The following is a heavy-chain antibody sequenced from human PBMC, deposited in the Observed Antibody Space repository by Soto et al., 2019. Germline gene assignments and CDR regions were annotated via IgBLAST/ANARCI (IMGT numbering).Heavy chain of an antibody. CDR3: ASRNYGDVDYGLDV. D-gene: IGHD4-17*01. V-gene: IGHV1-3*01. Sequence: QVQLVQSGAEVEKPGASVKVSCKASGYTFTSYSIHWVRQAPGQRLEWMGWINAVNGNTKYSQKFQDRVTFTRDTSASTAYMELSTLRSEDMAVYYCASRNYGDVDYGLDVWGQGTTVTVSS. J-gene: IGHJ6*02. CDR1: GYTFTSYS. CDR2: INAVNGNT.